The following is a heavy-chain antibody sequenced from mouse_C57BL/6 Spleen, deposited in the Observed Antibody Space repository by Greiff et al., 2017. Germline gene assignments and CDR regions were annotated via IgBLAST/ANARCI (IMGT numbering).Heavy chain of an antibody. J-gene: IGHJ2*01. CDR1: GYTFTSYW. Sequence: VQLQQPGAELVMPGASVKLSCKASGYTFTSYWMHWVKQRPGQGLEWIGEIDPSDSYTNYNQKFKGKSTLTVDKSSSTAYMQLSSLTSEDSAVYYCARGGTTVVATVDYWGQGTTLTVSS. V-gene: IGHV1-69*01. CDR3: ARGGTTVVATVDY. D-gene: IGHD1-1*01. CDR2: IDPSDSYT.